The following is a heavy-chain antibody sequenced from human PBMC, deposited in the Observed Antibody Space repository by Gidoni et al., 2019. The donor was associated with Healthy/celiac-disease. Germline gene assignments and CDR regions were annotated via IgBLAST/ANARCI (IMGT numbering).Heavy chain of an antibody. D-gene: IGHD6-6*01. CDR3: AREGVEYSSSAEYFQH. CDR1: GFTCRSYG. V-gene: IGHV3-33*01. CDR2: IWYDGSNK. J-gene: IGHJ1*01. Sequence: QVQLVESGGGVVQPGRSLRLSCAASGFTCRSYGMHWVRQAPGKGLEWVAVIWYDGSNKYYADSVKGRFTISRDNSKNTLYLQMNSLRAEDTAVYYCAREGVEYSSSAEYFQHWGQGTLVTVSS.